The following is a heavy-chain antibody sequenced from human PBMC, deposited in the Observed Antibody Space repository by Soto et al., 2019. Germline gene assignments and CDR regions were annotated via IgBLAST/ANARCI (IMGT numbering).Heavy chain of an antibody. D-gene: IGHD6-13*01. Sequence: PSETLSLTCTVSGGSISSGGYYWSWIRQHPGKGLEWIGYIYYSGSTYYNPSLKSRVTISVDTSKNQFSLKLSSVTAADTAVYYCASIAAAGTFYHLDYWGQGTLVTVSS. V-gene: IGHV4-31*03. CDR2: IYYSGST. CDR3: ASIAAAGTFYHLDY. J-gene: IGHJ4*02. CDR1: GGSISSGGYY.